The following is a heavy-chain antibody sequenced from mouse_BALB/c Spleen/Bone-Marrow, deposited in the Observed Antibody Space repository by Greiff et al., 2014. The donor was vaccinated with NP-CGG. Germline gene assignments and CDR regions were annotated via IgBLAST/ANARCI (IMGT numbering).Heavy chain of an antibody. V-gene: IGHV1S29*02. CDR1: GYTFTDHN. Sequence: EVQLQQSGPELVKPGASVKIPCKASGYTFTDHNMHWVKQSHGKSLEWIGYIYPYNGGTSYNQKFKSKATLTVDNSSSTAYMELRSLTSEDSAVYYCSSPYDNYGAWFAYWGQGTLVTVSA. CDR2: IYPYNGGT. CDR3: SSPYDNYGAWFAY. D-gene: IGHD2-1*01. J-gene: IGHJ3*01.